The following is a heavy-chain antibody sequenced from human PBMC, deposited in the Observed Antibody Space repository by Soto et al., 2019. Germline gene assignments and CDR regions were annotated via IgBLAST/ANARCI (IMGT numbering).Heavy chain of an antibody. D-gene: IGHD6-6*01. Sequence: SVKVSCKASGGTFSSYAISWVRQAPGQGLEWMGGIIPIFGTANYAQKFQGRVTITADESTSTAYMELSSLRSEDTAVYYCARAGPSLYSSSGNWFDPWGQGTLVTVSS. J-gene: IGHJ5*02. V-gene: IGHV1-69*13. CDR2: IIPIFGTA. CDR3: ARAGPSLYSSSGNWFDP. CDR1: GGTFSSYA.